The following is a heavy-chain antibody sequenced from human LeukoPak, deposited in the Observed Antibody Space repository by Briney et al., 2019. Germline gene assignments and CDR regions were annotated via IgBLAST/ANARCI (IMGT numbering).Heavy chain of an antibody. D-gene: IGHD4-17*01. CDR3: ARSTVTTRGYYYYGMDV. V-gene: IGHV3-30-3*01. Sequence: PGRSLRLSRAASGFTFSSYAMHWVRQAPGKGLEWVAVISYDGSNKYYADSVKGRFTISRDNSKNTLYLQMNSLRAEDTAVYYCARSTVTTRGYYYYGMDVWGQGTTVTVSS. CDR1: GFTFSSYA. J-gene: IGHJ6*02. CDR2: ISYDGSNK.